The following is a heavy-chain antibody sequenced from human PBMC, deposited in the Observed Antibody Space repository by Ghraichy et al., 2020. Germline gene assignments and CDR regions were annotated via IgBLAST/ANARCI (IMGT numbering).Heavy chain of an antibody. Sequence: GGSLRLSCAVSGFTFSLYAVSWVRQAPGKGLVWISSISGSGATINSADSVKGRFVISRDNSKNTLFLQMNSLSVEDTAVYYCATLGRRLLVLDAFDVWGQGTMVTVSS. CDR1: GFTFSLYA. J-gene: IGHJ3*01. CDR2: ISGSGATI. V-gene: IGHV3-23*01. D-gene: IGHD2/OR15-2a*01. CDR3: ATLGRRLLVLDAFDV.